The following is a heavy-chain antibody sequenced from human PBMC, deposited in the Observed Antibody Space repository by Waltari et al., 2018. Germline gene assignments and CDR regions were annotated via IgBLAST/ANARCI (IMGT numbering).Heavy chain of an antibody. V-gene: IGHV3-7*04. CDR3: QRGDY. Sequence: EVQLVESGGDLVQPGGCLRLSWVAPGFPFSNSWMRWARQASGKVLEWVANINQDGSGEYYVDSGKGRFTISRDNARNSLYLQMNSLRAEDTAVYYCQRGDYWGQGTLVTVSS. J-gene: IGHJ4*02. CDR1: GFPFSNSW. CDR2: INQDGSGE.